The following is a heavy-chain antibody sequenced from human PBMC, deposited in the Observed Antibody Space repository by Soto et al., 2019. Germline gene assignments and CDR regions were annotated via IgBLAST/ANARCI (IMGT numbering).Heavy chain of an antibody. J-gene: IGHJ3*02. V-gene: IGHV4-31*03. CDR3: AREVYCGGDCYLDWTRTQIAFDI. D-gene: IGHD2-21*02. CDR2: IYYSGST. CDR1: GGSISSGGYY. Sequence: ASETLSLTCTVSGGSISSGGYYWSWIRQHPGKGLEWIGYIYYSGSTYYNPSLKSRVTISVDTSKNQFSLKLSSVTAADTAVYYCAREVYCGGDCYLDWTRTQIAFDIWGQGTMVTVSS.